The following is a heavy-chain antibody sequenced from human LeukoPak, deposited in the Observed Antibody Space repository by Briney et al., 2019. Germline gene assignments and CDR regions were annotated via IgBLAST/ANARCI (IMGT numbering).Heavy chain of an antibody. CDR1: GFTFSRYG. V-gene: IGHV3-30*02. CDR3: ARDWGSSLYYFDY. CDR2: IRYDGSYK. J-gene: IGHJ4*02. D-gene: IGHD6-13*01. Sequence: GGSLRLSCAASGFTFSRYGMHWVRQAPGKGLEWVAFIRYDGSYKYYADSVKGRFTISRDNSKNTLYLQMNSLRAEDTAVYYCARDWGSSLYYFDYWGQGTLVTVPS.